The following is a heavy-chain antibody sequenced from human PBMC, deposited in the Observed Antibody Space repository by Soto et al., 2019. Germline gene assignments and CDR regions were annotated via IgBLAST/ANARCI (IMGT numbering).Heavy chain of an antibody. D-gene: IGHD6-19*01. CDR3: AKDQGSSGWSAYY. V-gene: IGHV3-23*01. Sequence: GGSLRLSCAASGFTFSSYAMSWVRQAPGKGLEWVSAISGSGGSTYYADSVKGRLTVSRANSNNLLYRQMNSLRADDTAVYYCAKDQGSSGWSAYYWGQGTLVTVSS. CDR2: ISGSGGST. J-gene: IGHJ4*02. CDR1: GFTFSSYA.